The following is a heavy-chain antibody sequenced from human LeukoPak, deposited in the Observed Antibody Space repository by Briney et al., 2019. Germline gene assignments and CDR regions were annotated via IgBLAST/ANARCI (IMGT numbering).Heavy chain of an antibody. CDR3: ASLYDYVWGSYRYKFDY. V-gene: IGHV4-39*01. Sequence: SETLSLTCTVSGGSISSSSYYWGWIRQPPGKGLEWIGSIYYSGSTYYNPSLKSRDTISVDTSKNQFSLKLSSVTAADTAVYYCASLYDYVWGSYRYKFDYWGQGTLVTVSS. J-gene: IGHJ4*02. CDR2: IYYSGST. D-gene: IGHD3-16*02. CDR1: GGSISSSSYY.